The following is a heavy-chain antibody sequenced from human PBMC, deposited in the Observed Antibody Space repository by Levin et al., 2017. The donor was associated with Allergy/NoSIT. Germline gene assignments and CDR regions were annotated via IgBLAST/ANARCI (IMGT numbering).Heavy chain of an antibody. V-gene: IGHV4-4*02. Sequence: SETLSLTCAVSGGSISSSNWWSWVRQPPGTGLEWIGEIYPSGSTNYNPSLKSRVTVSIDTSKNQFSLKLTSVTAADTAVYYCARGDYGSGSPVYWGQGTLVTVSS. CDR3: ARGDYGSGSPVY. D-gene: IGHD3-10*01. CDR1: GGSISSSNW. CDR2: IYPSGST. J-gene: IGHJ4*02.